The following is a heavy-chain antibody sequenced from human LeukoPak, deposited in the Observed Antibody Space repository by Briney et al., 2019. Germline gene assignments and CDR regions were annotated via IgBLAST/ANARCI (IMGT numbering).Heavy chain of an antibody. CDR3: ARAEMITRTPYCYYCSMDV. CDR1: GRSFSGYY. D-gene: IGHD1-7*01. V-gene: IGHV4-34*01. Sequence: SETLSLTCAVYGRSFSGYYWSWIRQPPGKGLEWIGEINHSGSTNYNPSLKNRVTISVDTSKNQFSLKLSSVTAADTAVYYCARAEMITRTPYCYYCSMDVWGKGTTVTVSS. CDR2: INHSGST. J-gene: IGHJ6*03.